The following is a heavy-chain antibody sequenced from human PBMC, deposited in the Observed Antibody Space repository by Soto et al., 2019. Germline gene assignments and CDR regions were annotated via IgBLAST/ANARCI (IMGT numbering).Heavy chain of an antibody. CDR2: ISSSSITI. D-gene: IGHD2-15*01. CDR1: GFTFSSYS. Sequence: GGSLRLSCAASGFTFSSYSMNWVRQAPGKRLEWVSYISSSSITIYYADSVKGRFTISRDNAKNSLYLQMNSLRAEDMVVYYCARGVVVVAATLFDYWGQGTLVTVSS. CDR3: ARGVVVVAATLFDY. J-gene: IGHJ4*02. V-gene: IGHV3-48*01.